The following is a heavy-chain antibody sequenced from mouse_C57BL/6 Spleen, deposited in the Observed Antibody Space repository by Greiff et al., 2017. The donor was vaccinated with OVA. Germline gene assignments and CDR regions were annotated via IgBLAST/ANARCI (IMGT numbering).Heavy chain of an antibody. CDR1: GYTFTSYW. V-gene: IGHV1-55*01. Sequence: QVQLQQPGAELVKPGASVKMSCKASGYTFTSYWITWVKQRPGQGLEWIGDIYPGSGSTNYNEKFKGKATLTVDTSSSTAYMQLSSLTSEDSAVYYCARGGYGSRNWYFDVWGTGTTVTVSS. CDR2: IYPGSGST. J-gene: IGHJ1*03. CDR3: ARGGYGSRNWYFDV. D-gene: IGHD1-1*01.